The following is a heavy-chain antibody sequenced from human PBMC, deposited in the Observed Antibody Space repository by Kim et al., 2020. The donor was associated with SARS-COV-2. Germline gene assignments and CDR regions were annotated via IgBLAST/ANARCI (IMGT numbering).Heavy chain of an antibody. CDR1: GGSISSYY. CDR3: ARRRDGYNPYYYYMDV. V-gene: IGHV4-59*08. J-gene: IGHJ6*03. D-gene: IGHD5-12*01. Sequence: SETLSLTCTVSGGSISSYYWSWIRQPPGKGLEWIGYIYYSGSTNYNPSLKSRVTISVDTSKNQFSLKLSSVTAADTAVYYCARRRDGYNPYYYYMDVWGKGTTVTVSS. CDR2: IYYSGST.